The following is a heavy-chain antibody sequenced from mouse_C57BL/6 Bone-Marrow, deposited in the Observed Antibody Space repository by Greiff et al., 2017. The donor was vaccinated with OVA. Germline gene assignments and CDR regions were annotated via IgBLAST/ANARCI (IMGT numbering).Heavy chain of an antibody. CDR2: IDPSDSYT. CDR3: SRDGYSYAMDY. J-gene: IGHJ4*01. CDR1: GYTFTSYR. Sequence: QVQLQQSGAELVMPGASVKLSCKASGYTFTSYRMHWVKQRPGQGLEWIGEIDPSDSYTNYNQKFKGQSTLTVDKSSSPAYMQLSSLISDDAAVYYCSRDGYSYAMDYWGQGTSVTVSS. D-gene: IGHD2-3*01. V-gene: IGHV1-69*01.